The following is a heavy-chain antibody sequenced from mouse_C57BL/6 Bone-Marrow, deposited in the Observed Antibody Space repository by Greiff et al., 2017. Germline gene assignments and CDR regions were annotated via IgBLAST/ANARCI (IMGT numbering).Heavy chain of an antibody. CDR3: ARENLTTAYFDY. V-gene: IGHV1-80*01. CDR1: GYAFSSYW. Sequence: VQLQQSGAELVKPGASVKISCKASGYAFSSYWMNWVKQRPGKGLEWIGQIYPGDGDTNYNGKFKGKATLTADKSSSTAYMQLSSLTSEDSAVYFCARENLTTAYFDYWGQGTTLTVSS. J-gene: IGHJ2*01. CDR2: IYPGDGDT. D-gene: IGHD1-2*01.